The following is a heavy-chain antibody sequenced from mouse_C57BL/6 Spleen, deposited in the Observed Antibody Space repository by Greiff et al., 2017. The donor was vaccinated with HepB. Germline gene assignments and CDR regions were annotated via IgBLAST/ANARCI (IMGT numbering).Heavy chain of an antibody. V-gene: IGHV5-6*01. CDR1: GFTFSSYG. D-gene: IGHD1-1*01. J-gene: IGHJ3*01. CDR3: AGHNYRSSSAWFAY. CDR2: ISSGGSYT. Sequence: YLFKPGGSLKLSCAASGFTFSSYGMSWVRQTPDKRLEWVATISSGGSYTYYPDSVKGRFTISRDNAKNTLYLQMSSLKSEDTAMYYCAGHNYRSSSAWFAYWGQGTLVTVSA.